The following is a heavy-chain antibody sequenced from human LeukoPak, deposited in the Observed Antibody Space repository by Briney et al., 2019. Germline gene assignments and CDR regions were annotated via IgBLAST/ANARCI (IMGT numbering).Heavy chain of an antibody. Sequence: GGSLRLSCAASGFTFSSYWMSWVRQAPGKGLEWVANIKQDGSKKYYVDSVKGRFTISRDNAKNSLYLQMNGLRAEDTAVYYCARRYCSGGSCYGDYYGMDVWGQGTTVTVSS. CDR1: GFTFSSYW. CDR2: IKQDGSKK. V-gene: IGHV3-7*01. CDR3: ARRYCSGGSCYGDYYGMDV. D-gene: IGHD2-15*01. J-gene: IGHJ6*02.